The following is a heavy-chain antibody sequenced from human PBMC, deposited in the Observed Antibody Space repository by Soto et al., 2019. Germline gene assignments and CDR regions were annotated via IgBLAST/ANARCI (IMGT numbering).Heavy chain of an antibody. Sequence: ESGGGLVQPGGSLRLSCAASGFTFSSYAMSWVRQVPGKGLEWVSGISGSGGSTNYADSVKGRFTISRDNSKNTLYLQMNSLRAEDTAVYYCAKGSYYDFWSGYSYYFDYWGQGTLVTVSS. D-gene: IGHD3-3*01. V-gene: IGHV3-23*01. CDR2: ISGSGGST. CDR3: AKGSYYDFWSGYSYYFDY. CDR1: GFTFSSYA. J-gene: IGHJ4*02.